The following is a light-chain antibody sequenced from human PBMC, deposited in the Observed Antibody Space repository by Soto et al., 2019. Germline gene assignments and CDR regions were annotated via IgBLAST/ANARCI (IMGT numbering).Light chain of an antibody. CDR1: SSDVGSYDY. CDR2: NVN. J-gene: IGLJ1*01. Sequence: QSALIQPPSVSGSPGQSVTISCTGTSSDVGSYDYVSWYQQHPGTVPKPMIYNVNTQPSGVPDRFSGSKSGNTASMTISGLQAEDEADYYCSSYAGSNIHYVFGTGTKVTVL. CDR3: SSYAGSNIHYV. V-gene: IGLV2-11*01.